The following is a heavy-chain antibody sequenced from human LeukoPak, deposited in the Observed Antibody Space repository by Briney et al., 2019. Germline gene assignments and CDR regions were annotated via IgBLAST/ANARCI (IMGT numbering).Heavy chain of an antibody. D-gene: IGHD3-22*01. J-gene: IGHJ5*02. CDR3: ARAYSYYYESSGYYTAGFWRFDP. CDR1: GGSISSYY. CDR2: INHSGST. Sequence: KASETLSLTCTVSGGSISSYYWSWIRQPPGKGLEWIGEINHSGSTNYNPSLKSRVTISVDTSKNQFSLKLSSVTAADTAVYYCARAYSYYYESSGYYTAGFWRFDPWGQGTLVTVSS. V-gene: IGHV4-34*01.